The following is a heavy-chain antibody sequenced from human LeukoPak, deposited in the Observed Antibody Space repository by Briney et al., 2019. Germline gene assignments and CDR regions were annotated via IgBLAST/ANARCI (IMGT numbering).Heavy chain of an antibody. CDR2: ISTYKGNT. D-gene: IGHD3-10*01. J-gene: IGHJ5*02. CDR3: ARVDRDQNWFDP. CDR1: GYTFTSYG. V-gene: IGHV1-18*01. Sequence: ASVKVSCKASGYTFTSYGISWVRQAPGQGLEWMGWISTYKGNTNYAQKLQGRVTMTTDTSTSTVYMELRSLRSDDTAVYYCARVDRDQNWFDPWGQGTLVTVSS.